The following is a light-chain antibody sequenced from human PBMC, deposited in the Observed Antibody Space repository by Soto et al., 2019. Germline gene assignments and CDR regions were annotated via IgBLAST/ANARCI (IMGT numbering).Light chain of an antibody. CDR3: QQCKNWPQLT. V-gene: IGKV3D-15*01. CDR1: LSVSNN. J-gene: IGKJ4*01. CDR2: GAS. Sequence: VSPGERVILPWVTSLSVSNNLAWYQQRPGQAPRLLIYGASNRATGIPARFSGSGSGTDFTLTISSLESEDCAVYYCQQCKNWPQLTFGGGTNVDIK.